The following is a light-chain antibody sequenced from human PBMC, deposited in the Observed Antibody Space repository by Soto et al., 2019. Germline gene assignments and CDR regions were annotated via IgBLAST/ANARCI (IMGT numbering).Light chain of an antibody. CDR3: SSYTSSSTYV. CDR2: EVS. Sequence: LTQPASVSGSPGQSITISCTGTSSDVGGYNYVSWYQQHPGKAPKLMIYEVSNRPSGVSNRFSGSKSGNAASLTISGLQAEDEADYYCSSYTSSSTYVFGTGTKVTVL. V-gene: IGLV2-14*01. J-gene: IGLJ1*01. CDR1: SSDVGGYNY.